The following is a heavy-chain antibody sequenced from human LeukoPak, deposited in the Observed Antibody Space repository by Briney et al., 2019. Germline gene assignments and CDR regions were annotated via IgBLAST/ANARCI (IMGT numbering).Heavy chain of an antibody. V-gene: IGHV3-7*01. CDR2: IKQDGSEK. CDR1: GFTFSSYW. CDR3: ARWDGYRTYYYYGMDV. J-gene: IGHJ6*02. Sequence: GGSLRLSCAASGFTFSSYWMSWVRQAPGKGLEWVANIKQDGSEKYYVDSVKGRFTISRDNAKNSLYLQMNSLRAEDTAVYYCARWDGYRTYYYYGMDVWGQGTTVTVSS. D-gene: IGHD5-24*01.